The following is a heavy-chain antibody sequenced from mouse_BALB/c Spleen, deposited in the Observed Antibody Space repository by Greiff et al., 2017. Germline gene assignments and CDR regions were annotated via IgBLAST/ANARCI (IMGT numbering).Heavy chain of an antibody. D-gene: IGHD1-1*01. V-gene: IGHV3-6*02. CDR1: GYSITSGYY. CDR2: ISYDGSN. CDR3: ARGTTGWYFDV. J-gene: IGHJ1*01. Sequence: VQLQQSGPGLVKPSQSLSLTCSVTGYSITSGYYWNWIRQFPGNKLEWMGYISYDGSNNYNPSLKNRISITRDTSKNQFFLKLNSVTTEDTATYYCARGTTGWYFDVWGAGTTVTVSS.